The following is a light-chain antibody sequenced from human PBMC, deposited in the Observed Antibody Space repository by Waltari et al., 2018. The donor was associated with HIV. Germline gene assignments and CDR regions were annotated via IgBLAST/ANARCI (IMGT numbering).Light chain of an antibody. CDR3: ASWDDGLRGHV. J-gene: IGLJ1*01. CDR1: NSHIGRTF. CDR2: RNV. V-gene: IGLV1-47*01. Sequence: QPDLTQPPSVSGTPGQRLTIPCSGNNSHIGRTFVYWYRQVPGTAPSLLVYRNVQRPSGVVDRFSGSRSGASASLVISGLRVDDEGDYYCASWDDGLRGHVFGGGTTVSV.